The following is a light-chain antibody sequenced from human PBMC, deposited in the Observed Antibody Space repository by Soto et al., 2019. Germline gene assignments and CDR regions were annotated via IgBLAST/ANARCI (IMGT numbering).Light chain of an antibody. CDR2: RSD. V-gene: IGLV1-47*01. Sequence: QLVLTQPPSASGTPGQRVTISCSGSTSNIGRNYVYWYQQVPGTAPKVLIYRSDQRPSGVPDRFSGSKSGTSASLTISGLRSEDETDYYCAAWDDTLSGPVFGGGTKLTVL. CDR3: AAWDDTLSGPV. J-gene: IGLJ2*01. CDR1: TSNIGRNY.